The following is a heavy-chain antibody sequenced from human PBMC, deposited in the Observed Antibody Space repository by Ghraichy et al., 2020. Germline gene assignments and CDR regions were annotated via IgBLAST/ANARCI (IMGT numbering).Heavy chain of an antibody. D-gene: IGHD2-21*02. CDR3: AKDWGPKGDCGGDCYWALYYYYGMDV. V-gene: IGHV3-23*01. CDR2: ISGSGGST. Sequence: GGSLRLSCAASGFTFSSYAMSWVRQAPGKGLEWVSAISGSGGSTYYADSVKGRFTISRDNSKNTLYLQMNSLRAEDTAVYYCAKDWGPKGDCGGDCYWALYYYYGMDVWGQGTTVTVSS. CDR1: GFTFSSYA. J-gene: IGHJ6*02.